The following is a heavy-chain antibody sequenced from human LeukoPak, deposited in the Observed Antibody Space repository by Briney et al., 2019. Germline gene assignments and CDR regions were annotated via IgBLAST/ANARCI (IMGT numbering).Heavy chain of an antibody. CDR2: IKQDGSEK. D-gene: IGHD4-17*01. J-gene: IGHJ3*02. Sequence: GGSLRLSCAASGFTFSSYWMRWVRQAPGKGLEWVANIKQDGSEKYYVDSVKGRFTISRDNAKNSLYLQMNSLRAADTAVYCCARERVGGDYNAFDIWGQGTMVTVS. V-gene: IGHV3-7*03. CDR1: GFTFSSYW. CDR3: ARERVGGDYNAFDI.